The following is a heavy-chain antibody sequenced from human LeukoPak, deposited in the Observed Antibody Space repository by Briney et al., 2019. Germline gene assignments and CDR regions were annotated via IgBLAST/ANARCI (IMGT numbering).Heavy chain of an antibody. V-gene: IGHV1-2*02. CDR3: ARVRGQQLGIIDY. Sequence: ASVKVSCKASGYTFTSSAMNWVRQAPGQGLEWMGWIHPYSGGTNYAQKFHGRVTMTRDTSISTAYMELSSLRSDDTAVYYCARVRGQQLGIIDYWGQGTLVTVSS. D-gene: IGHD6-13*01. J-gene: IGHJ4*02. CDR1: GYTFTSSA. CDR2: IHPYSGGT.